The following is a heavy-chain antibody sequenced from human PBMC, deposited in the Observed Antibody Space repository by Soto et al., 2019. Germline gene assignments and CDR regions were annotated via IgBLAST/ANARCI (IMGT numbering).Heavy chain of an antibody. Sequence: SETLSLTCTVSGGSISSSYWSWIRQPPGKGLEWIGYIYYSGSTNHNPSLKSRVTISVDTSKNQFSLELSSVTAADTAVYFCARAAAGTRFRYDYWGQGTLVTVSS. D-gene: IGHD6-19*01. CDR2: IYYSGST. J-gene: IGHJ4*02. V-gene: IGHV4-59*01. CDR1: GGSISSSY. CDR3: ARAAAGTRFRYDY.